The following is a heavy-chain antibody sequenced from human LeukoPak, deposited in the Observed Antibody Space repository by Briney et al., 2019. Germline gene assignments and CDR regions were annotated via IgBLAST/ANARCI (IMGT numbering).Heavy chain of an antibody. CDR1: GYTFTSYG. J-gene: IGHJ3*02. CDR2: ISSYNGNT. V-gene: IGHV1-18*01. CDR3: ARGVAVARRDAFDI. Sequence: ASVKVSCKASGYTFTSYGISWVRQAPGQGLEWMGWISSYNGNTNYAQKLQGRVTMSTDTSTGTAYMELGSLRSDDTAVYYCARGVAVARRDAFDIWGQGTMVTVSS. D-gene: IGHD6-19*01.